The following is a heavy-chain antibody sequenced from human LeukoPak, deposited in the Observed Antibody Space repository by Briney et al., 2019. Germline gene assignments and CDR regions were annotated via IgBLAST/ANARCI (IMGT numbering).Heavy chain of an antibody. CDR1: GGSISSSSYY. CDR3: ARGLSGYSYGLGAFDI. Sequence: SETLSLTCAVSGGSISSSSYYWGWIRQPPGKGLEWIGSIYYSGSTYYNPSLKSRVTISVDTSKNQFSLKLSSVTAADTAVYYCARGLSGYSYGLGAFDIWGQGTMVTVSS. V-gene: IGHV4-39*01. J-gene: IGHJ3*02. CDR2: IYYSGST. D-gene: IGHD5-18*01.